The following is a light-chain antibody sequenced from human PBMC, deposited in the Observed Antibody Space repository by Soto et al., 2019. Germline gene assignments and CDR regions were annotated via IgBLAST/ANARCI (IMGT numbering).Light chain of an antibody. CDR3: QQYDSNPPT. CDR1: QSVFYGSNNKNY. CDR2: WAS. J-gene: IGKJ1*01. V-gene: IGKV4-1*01. Sequence: DIVMTQSPDSLAVSLGERATINCKSSQSVFYGSNNKNYLGWYQQKSGQPPKLLIYWASIRESGVPDRFSGSGSGTDFTLTISSLQAEDVAVYYCQQYDSNPPTFGQGTKVEIK.